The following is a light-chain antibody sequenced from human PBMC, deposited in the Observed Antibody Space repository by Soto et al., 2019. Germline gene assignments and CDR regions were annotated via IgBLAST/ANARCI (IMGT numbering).Light chain of an antibody. J-gene: IGKJ4*01. CDR2: GAS. V-gene: IGKV3D-15*01. CDR1: QSASNS. CDR3: QQYHNWPPLT. Sequence: EIVMTQSPVTLSVSPGERATLSCRASQSASNSLAWYQQKPGQAPRLLIYGASTRATGIPARFSGSGSGTDFTLTISSLQSEDFAVYYCQQYHNWPPLTFGGGTKVEIK.